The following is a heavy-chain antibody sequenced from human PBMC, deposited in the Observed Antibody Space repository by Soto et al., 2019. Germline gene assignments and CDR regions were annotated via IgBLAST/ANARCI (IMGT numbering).Heavy chain of an antibody. CDR1: GYTFTSYA. Sequence: SVKVSCKASGYTFTSYAMHWVRQAPGQGLEWMGRIIPILGIANYAQKFQGRVTITADKSTSTAYMELSSLRSEDTAVYYCAKGFPEFDPWGQGTLVTVSS. J-gene: IGHJ5*02. CDR3: AKGFPEFDP. D-gene: IGHD3-3*01. V-gene: IGHV1-69*04. CDR2: IIPILGIA.